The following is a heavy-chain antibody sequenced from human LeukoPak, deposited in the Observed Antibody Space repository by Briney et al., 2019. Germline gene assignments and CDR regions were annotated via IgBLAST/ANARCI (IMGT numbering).Heavy chain of an antibody. Sequence: GGSLRLSCAASGFTFSNAWMSWVRQAPGKGLEWVGRTKSKTDGGTTDYAAPVKGRFTISRDDSKNTLYLQMNSLKTEDTAVYYCTTDNVYCSGGSCYSVNYFDYWGQGTLVTVSS. V-gene: IGHV3-15*01. CDR1: GFTFSNAW. J-gene: IGHJ4*02. CDR2: TKSKTDGGTT. D-gene: IGHD2-15*01. CDR3: TTDNVYCSGGSCYSVNYFDY.